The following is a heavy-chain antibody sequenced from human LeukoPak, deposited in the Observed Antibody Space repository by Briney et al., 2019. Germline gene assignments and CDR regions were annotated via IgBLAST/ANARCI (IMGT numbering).Heavy chain of an antibody. CDR3: ARDHCSSTSCHPWFDP. CDR1: GGSISSYY. V-gene: IGHV4-59*01. Sequence: SGTLSLTCTVSGGSISSYYWSWIRQPPGKGLEWIGYIYYSGSTNYSPSLKSRLTISVDTSKNQFSLKLSSVTAADTAVYYCARDHCSSTSCHPWFDPWGQGTLVTVSS. J-gene: IGHJ5*02. D-gene: IGHD2-2*01. CDR2: IYYSGST.